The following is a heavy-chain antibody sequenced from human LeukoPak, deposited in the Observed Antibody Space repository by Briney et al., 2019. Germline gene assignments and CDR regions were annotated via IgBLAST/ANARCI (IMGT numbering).Heavy chain of an antibody. D-gene: IGHD3-3*01. V-gene: IGHV3-30*03. CDR1: GFTFSSYG. CDR2: ISYVGRNK. Sequence: GRSLRLSCAASGFTFSSYGMHWVGQVPGKGLEWVPLISYVGRNKFYADSVKGRFPLSRDSSKNTLYLQMNSLRAEDTALYYCARGGGTIFGVLITIGDYMDVWGKGTTVTVSS. J-gene: IGHJ6*03. CDR3: ARGGGTIFGVLITIGDYMDV.